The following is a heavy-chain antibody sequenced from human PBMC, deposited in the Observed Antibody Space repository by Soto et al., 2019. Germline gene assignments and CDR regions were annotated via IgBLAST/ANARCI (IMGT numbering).Heavy chain of an antibody. D-gene: IGHD5-12*01. J-gene: IGHJ5*02. Sequence: SLRLSCTASGFTFGDYAMSWVRQAPGKGLEWVGFIRSKAYGGTTEYAASVKGRFTISRDDSKSIAYLQMNSLKTEDTAVYYRRPAQDDDYNNWFDPWGQGTLVTVSS. CDR1: GFTFGDYA. CDR2: IRSKAYGGTT. CDR3: RPAQDDDYNNWFDP. V-gene: IGHV3-49*04.